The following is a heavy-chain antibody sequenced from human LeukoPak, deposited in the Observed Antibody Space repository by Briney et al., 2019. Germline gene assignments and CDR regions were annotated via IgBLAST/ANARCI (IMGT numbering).Heavy chain of an antibody. Sequence: SETLSLTCTVSGGSISSYYWSWVRQPPGKGLEWVGYIYYSGSTNYNPSLKSGVTISVDTSKNQFSLKLSSVTAADTAVYYCARQDAPFNAFDIWGQGTMVTVSS. CDR1: GGSISSYY. CDR2: IYYSGST. J-gene: IGHJ3*02. V-gene: IGHV4-59*01. CDR3: ARQDAPFNAFDI. D-gene: IGHD2/OR15-2a*01.